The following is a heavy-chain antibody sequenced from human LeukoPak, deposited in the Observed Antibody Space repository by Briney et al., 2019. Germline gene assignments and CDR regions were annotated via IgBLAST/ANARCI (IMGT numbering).Heavy chain of an antibody. V-gene: IGHV3-30*02. Sequence: GGSLRLSCAASGFTFSSYGMHWVRQAPGKGLEWVAFIRYDGSNKYYADSVKGRFTISRDNSKNTLYLQMNSLRAEDTAVYYXXXXXXVRLWFGESYYFDYWGQGTLVTVSS. CDR2: IRYDGSNK. J-gene: IGHJ4*02. CDR3: XXXXXVRLWFGESYYFDY. CDR1: GFTFSSYG. D-gene: IGHD3-10*01.